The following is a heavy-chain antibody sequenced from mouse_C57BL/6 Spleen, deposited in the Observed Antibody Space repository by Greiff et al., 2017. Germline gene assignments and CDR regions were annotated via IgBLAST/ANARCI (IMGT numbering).Heavy chain of an antibody. V-gene: IGHV1-72*01. Sequence: QVQLQQSGAELVKPGASVKLSCKASGYTFTSYWMHWVKQRPGRGLEWIGRIDPNSGATKYNEKFKSKATLTVDKPSSTAYMQLSSLTSEDSAVYYCARYPPYGYYYAMDYWGQGTSVTVSS. CDR1: GYTFTSYW. D-gene: IGHD2-2*01. J-gene: IGHJ4*01. CDR3: ARYPPYGYYYAMDY. CDR2: IDPNSGAT.